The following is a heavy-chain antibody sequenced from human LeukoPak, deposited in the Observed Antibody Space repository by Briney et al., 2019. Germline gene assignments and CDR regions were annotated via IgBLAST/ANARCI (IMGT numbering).Heavy chain of an antibody. Sequence: GGSLRLSCAASGFTFRSYSMNWVRQTPGKGLEWVSSISSSGSDIYYADSVKGRFTVSRDNARNSPYLQMNSLRAEDTAVYYCARDLYGDYAFDYWGQGTLVTVSS. CDR3: ARDLYGDYAFDY. J-gene: IGHJ4*02. D-gene: IGHD4-17*01. CDR2: ISSSGSDI. CDR1: GFTFRSYS. V-gene: IGHV3-21*01.